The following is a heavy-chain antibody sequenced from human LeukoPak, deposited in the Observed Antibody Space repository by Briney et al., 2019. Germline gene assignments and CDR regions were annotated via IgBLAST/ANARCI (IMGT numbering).Heavy chain of an antibody. CDR1: GFTLSRCA. CDR3: GGGPMAKNLDY. CDR2: ISTSGGNT. Sequence: PGGALRLSCPASGFTLSRCAMTSLRPAPGKGLEFVSLISTSGGNTYYADSVKGRFTISRDNSKNTLYLQMKSLRAEDTAVYDCGGGPMAKNLDYWGQGTLVTVSS. V-gene: IGHV3-23*01. J-gene: IGHJ4*02. D-gene: IGHD3-10*01.